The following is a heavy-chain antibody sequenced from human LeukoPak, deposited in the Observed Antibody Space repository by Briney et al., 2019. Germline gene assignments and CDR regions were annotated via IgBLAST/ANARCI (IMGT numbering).Heavy chain of an antibody. CDR3: ARPQSSGWYSFDY. Sequence: PSETLSLTCTVSGGSISSSSYYWGWIRQPPGKGLEWIGSIYYSGSTYYSPSLKSRVTISVDTSKNQFSLKLSSVTAADTAVYYCARPQSSGWYSFDYWGQGTLVTVSS. J-gene: IGHJ4*02. CDR1: GGSISSSSYY. V-gene: IGHV4-39*01. D-gene: IGHD6-19*01. CDR2: IYYSGST.